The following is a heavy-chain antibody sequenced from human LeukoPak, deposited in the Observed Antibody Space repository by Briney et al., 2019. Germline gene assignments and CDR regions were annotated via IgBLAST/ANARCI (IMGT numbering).Heavy chain of an antibody. CDR3: ATGQGHGMDV. CDR1: GFTFSSYW. CDR2: INSDGTST. V-gene: IGHV3-74*01. Sequence: PGGSLRLSCAASGFTFSSYWMHWVRQAPGKGLVWVSPINSDGTSTSYADSVKGRFTISRDNAKNTLYLQLNSLRVEDTAVYYCATGQGHGMDVWGQGTAVTVSS. D-gene: IGHD1-14*01. J-gene: IGHJ6*02.